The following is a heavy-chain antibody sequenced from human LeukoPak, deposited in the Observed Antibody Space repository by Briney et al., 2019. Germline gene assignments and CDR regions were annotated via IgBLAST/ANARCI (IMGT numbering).Heavy chain of an antibody. D-gene: IGHD3-3*01. Sequence: SETLSLTCTVSGGSISSYYWSWIRQPPGKGLEWIWNIYYSGSTNYNPSLKSRVTISVDTSKNQFSLKLSSVTAADTAVYYCARGPVLRFLEWLLPYHFEMDVWGQGTTVTVSS. J-gene: IGHJ6*02. CDR2: IYYSGST. CDR1: GGSISSYY. V-gene: IGHV4-59*12. CDR3: ARGPVLRFLEWLLPYHFEMDV.